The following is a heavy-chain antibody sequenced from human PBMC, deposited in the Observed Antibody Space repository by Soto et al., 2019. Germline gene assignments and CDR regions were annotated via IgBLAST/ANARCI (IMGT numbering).Heavy chain of an antibody. J-gene: IGHJ4*02. V-gene: IGHV4-59*01. CDR3: ARDGSRYDFWSGPYYFDY. Sequence: TSEPLSLTCTVAGGSISTYYWSWIRQPPGKGLEWIGYIYYSGSTNYNPSLKSRVTISVDTSKNQFSLKLSSVSAADTAVYYCARDGSRYDFWSGPYYFDYWGQGTLVTVSS. D-gene: IGHD3-3*01. CDR1: GGSISTYY. CDR2: IYYSGST.